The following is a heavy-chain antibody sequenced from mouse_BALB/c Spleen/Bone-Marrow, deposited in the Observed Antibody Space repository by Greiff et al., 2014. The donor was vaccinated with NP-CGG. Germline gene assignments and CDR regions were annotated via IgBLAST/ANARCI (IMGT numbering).Heavy chain of an antibody. CDR1: GFNIKDYY. J-gene: IGHJ4*01. V-gene: IGHV14-1*02. Sequence: DVKLVESGAEIVRPGALVKLSCKASGFNIKDYYMQWVKQRPEQGLEWIGWIDPENGNTIYDPKFQGKASITADTSSNTAYPQLSSLTSEDTAVYYCARGDGYAMDYWGQGTSVTVSS. CDR3: ARGDGYAMDY. CDR2: IDPENGNT.